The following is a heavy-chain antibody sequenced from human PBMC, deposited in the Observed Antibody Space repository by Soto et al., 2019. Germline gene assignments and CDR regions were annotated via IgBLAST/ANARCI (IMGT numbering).Heavy chain of an antibody. CDR1: GLKFSTYS. CDR2: ISSTSSTI. V-gene: IGHV3-48*02. CDR3: ASERVFGVVIDY. J-gene: IGHJ4*02. Sequence: GGSLRLSCVVSGLKFSTYSMSWVRQAPGKGLQWVSYISSTSSTIHYADSVKGRFTISRDNAKNSVFLQMDSLRDEDTAIYYCASERVFGVVIDYWGQGTLVTVSS. D-gene: IGHD3-3*01.